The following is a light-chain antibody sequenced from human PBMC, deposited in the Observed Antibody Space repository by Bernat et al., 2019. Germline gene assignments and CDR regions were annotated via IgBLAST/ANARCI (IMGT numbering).Light chain of an antibody. CDR1: SSDVGSYNH. V-gene: IGLV2-23*02. CDR2: EVT. J-gene: IGLJ1*01. CDR3: CSFATSITYV. Sequence: QSALTQPASVSGSPGQSITISCTGTSSDVGSYNHVSWYQQHPGKAPKLMIYEVTKRPSGVSDRFSGSKSGDTASLTISGLQAEGEADYYCCSFATSITYVFGTGTKVTVL.